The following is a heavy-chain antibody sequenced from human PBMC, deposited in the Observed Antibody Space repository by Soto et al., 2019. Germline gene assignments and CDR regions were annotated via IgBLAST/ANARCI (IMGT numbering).Heavy chain of an antibody. V-gene: IGHV1-3*01. CDR2: FNVGNGNT. CDR1: GYTFTRYK. D-gene: IGHD3-22*01. CDR3: ATPQDYDGCLDS. J-gene: IGHJ4*02. Sequence: GASVKVSCKTPGYTFTRYKILWGPQAPEQRLEWMGWFNVGNGNTRYSQKFQGRLTLTRDTPGNTAYLELNSLISEDTAVYYCATPQDYDGCLDSWGQGTLVTVSS.